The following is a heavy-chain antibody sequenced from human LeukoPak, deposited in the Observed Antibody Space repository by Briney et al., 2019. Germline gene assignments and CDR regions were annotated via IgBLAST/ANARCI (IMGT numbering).Heavy chain of an antibody. Sequence: GASVKVSCKTSGFTFSSSTVQWVRQARGQGLEWIGWIVVGSGDTNYAQKFQERVTFITDMSTSTAYMDLISLGSEDTAVYYCAARPRDYVTFDIWGQGTMVTVFS. CDR2: IVVGSGDT. D-gene: IGHD3-16*01. V-gene: IGHV1-58*01. CDR1: GFTFSSST. J-gene: IGHJ3*02. CDR3: AARPRDYVTFDI.